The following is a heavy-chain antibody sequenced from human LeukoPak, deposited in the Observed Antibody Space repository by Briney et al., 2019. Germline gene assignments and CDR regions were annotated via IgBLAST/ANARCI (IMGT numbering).Heavy chain of an antibody. CDR3: ARGNFRIRRIYYYGMGV. Sequence: PSETLSLTCAVYGGSFSGYYWSWIRQPPGKGLEWIGEINHSGSTNYNPSLKSRVTISVDTSKNQFSLKLSSVTAADTAVYYCARGNFRIRRIYYYGMGVWGQGTTVTVSS. D-gene: IGHD3-3*02. V-gene: IGHV4-34*01. CDR1: GGSFSGYY. CDR2: INHSGST. J-gene: IGHJ6*02.